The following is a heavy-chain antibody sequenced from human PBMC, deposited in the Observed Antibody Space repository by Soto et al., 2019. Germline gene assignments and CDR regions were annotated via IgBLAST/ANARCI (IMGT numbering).Heavy chain of an antibody. V-gene: IGHV3-30*18. CDR1: GFTFSSYC. CDR2: ISYDGSNK. CDR3: AKDTGGGDCPDY. Sequence: QVQLVESGGGVVQPGRSLRLSCAASGFTFSSYCMHWVRQAPGKGLEWVAVISYDGSNKYYADSVKGRFTISRDNSKNTLYLQMNSLRAEDTAVYYCAKDTGGGDCPDYWGQGTLVTVSS. J-gene: IGHJ4*02. D-gene: IGHD2-21*02.